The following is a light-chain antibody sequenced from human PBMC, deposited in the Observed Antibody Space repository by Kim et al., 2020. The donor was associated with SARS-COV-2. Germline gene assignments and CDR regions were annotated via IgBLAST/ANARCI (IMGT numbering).Light chain of an antibody. J-gene: IGKJ2*01. V-gene: IGKV1-5*03. Sequence: DIQMTQSPSTLSASVGDSVTITCRASQSVNTWLAWYQHKPGKAPKLLIHKDSTLDNGVPSRFSGSGSGTDFTLTISSLQPDDFATYFCQQYNSNSYSFGQGTKLEI. CDR3: QQYNSNSYS. CDR1: QSVNTW. CDR2: KDS.